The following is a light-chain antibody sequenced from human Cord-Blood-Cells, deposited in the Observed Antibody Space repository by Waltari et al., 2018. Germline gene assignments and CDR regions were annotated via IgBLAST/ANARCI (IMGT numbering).Light chain of an antibody. J-gene: IGKJ2*03. CDR3: QQYNSYSYS. CDR1: QSISSW. V-gene: IGKV1-5*03. Sequence: DMQMTQSPSTLSASVGDRVTITCRASQSISSWLAWYQQKPGKAPKLLIYKASSLESGVPSSFSGSGSGTEFTLTISSLQPDDFATYYCQQYNSYSYSFGQGTKLEIK. CDR2: KAS.